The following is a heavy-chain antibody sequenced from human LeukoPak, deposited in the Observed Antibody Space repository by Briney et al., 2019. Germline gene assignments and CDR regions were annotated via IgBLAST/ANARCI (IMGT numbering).Heavy chain of an antibody. V-gene: IGHV3-9*01. Sequence: GGSLRLSCAASGFTFDDYAMHWVRQAPGKGLEWVSGISWNSGSIGYADSVKGRFTISRDNAKNSLYLQMNSLRAEDTALYYCAKDLYSSSWYYFDYWGQGTLVTVSS. CDR3: AKDLYSSSWYYFDY. CDR1: GFTFDDYA. J-gene: IGHJ4*02. D-gene: IGHD6-13*01. CDR2: ISWNSGSI.